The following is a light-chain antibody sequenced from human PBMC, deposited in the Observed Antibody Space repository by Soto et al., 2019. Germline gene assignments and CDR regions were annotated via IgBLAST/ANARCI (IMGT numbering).Light chain of an antibody. Sequence: QSALTQPASVSGSPGQSITISCTGTSSDVGSYNYVSWYQQYPGKAPKLMIYDVSNRPSGVSYRFSGSKSGNTASLTISGLHAEDEADYYCISYTTSSTHVVFGGGTQLTVL. J-gene: IGLJ2*01. CDR3: ISYTTSSTHVV. CDR2: DVS. CDR1: SSDVGSYNY. V-gene: IGLV2-14*01.